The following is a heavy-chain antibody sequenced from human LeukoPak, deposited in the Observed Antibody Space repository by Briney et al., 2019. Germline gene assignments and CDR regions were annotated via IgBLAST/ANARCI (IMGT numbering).Heavy chain of an antibody. CDR1: GVSISNTDYY. CDR3: ARFDVIASWVDP. D-gene: IGHD3-16*02. CDR2: IYYRGST. V-gene: IGHV4-39*07. J-gene: IGHJ5*02. Sequence: SETLSLTCTVSGVSISNTDYYWGWIRQSPGKGLEWIGNIYYRGSTYYNPSLKSRVTISVDTSKNQFSLKVTSVTAADTAMYYCARFDVIASWVDPWGQGTLVTVSS.